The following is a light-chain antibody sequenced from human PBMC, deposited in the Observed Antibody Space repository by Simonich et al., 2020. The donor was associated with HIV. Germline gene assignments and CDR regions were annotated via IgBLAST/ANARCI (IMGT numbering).Light chain of an antibody. CDR3: QQYYAYPLS. J-gene: IGKJ4*01. CDR1: QSISNW. V-gene: IGKV1-5*01. CDR2: AAS. Sequence: DIQMTQSPSTLSASVGDRVTITCQASQSISNWLAWDQQKPGKAPKVLIYAASTLQSGVPSRFTGSGSGTNFTLTISCLQSEDFAHYYCQQYYAYPLSFGGGTKVEIK.